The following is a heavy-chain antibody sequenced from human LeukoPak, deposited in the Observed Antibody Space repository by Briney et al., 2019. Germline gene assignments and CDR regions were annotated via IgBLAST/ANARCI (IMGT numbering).Heavy chain of an antibody. CDR2: INHSGGT. D-gene: IGHD2-2*01. CDR1: GGSFSGYY. V-gene: IGHV4-34*01. CDR3: ARGRDLGIVVVPAATHYFDY. J-gene: IGHJ4*02. Sequence: SETLSLTCAVYGGSFSGYYWSWIRQPPGKGLEWIGEINHSGGTNYNPSLKSRFTISVDTSKNQFSLKLSSVTAADTAVYYCARGRDLGIVVVPAATHYFDYWGQGTLVTVSS.